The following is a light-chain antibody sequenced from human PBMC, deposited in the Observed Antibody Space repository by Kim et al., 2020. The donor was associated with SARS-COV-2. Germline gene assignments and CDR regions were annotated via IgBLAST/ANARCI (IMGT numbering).Light chain of an antibody. Sequence: EIVLTQFPGTVSLSPGERATLSCRASQSVSSSYLAWYQQKPGQAPRLLIYDASTRATGIPDRFSGRGSGTDFTLTISRLQPEDLAVYYCQQYAKSPYTFGQGTKLEIK. J-gene: IGKJ2*01. V-gene: IGKV3-20*01. CDR3: QQYAKSPYT. CDR2: DAS. CDR1: QSVSSSY.